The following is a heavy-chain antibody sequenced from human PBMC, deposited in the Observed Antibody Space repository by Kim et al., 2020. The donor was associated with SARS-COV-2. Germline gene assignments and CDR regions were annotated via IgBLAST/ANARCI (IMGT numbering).Heavy chain of an antibody. V-gene: IGHV3-23*03. J-gene: IGHJ4*02. D-gene: IGHD6-13*01. CDR3: AKDELAAAGMLDY. Sequence: YAHSVKGRFTISRDHSKNTLYRQMNSLRAEDTAVYYCAKDELAAAGMLDYWGQGTLVTVSS.